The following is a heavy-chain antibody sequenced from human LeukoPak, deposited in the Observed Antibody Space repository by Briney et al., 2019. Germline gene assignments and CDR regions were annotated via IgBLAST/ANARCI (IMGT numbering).Heavy chain of an antibody. Sequence: PSETLSLTCAVYGGSFSGYYWSWIRQPPGKGLEWIGYIYYSGSTNFNPSLKSRVTISVDTSKNQFSLKLSSVTAADTAVDYCARSFVDSSGYYDDYWGQGTLVTVSS. CDR3: ARSFVDSSGYYDDY. J-gene: IGHJ4*02. V-gene: IGHV4-59*01. CDR2: IYYSGST. D-gene: IGHD3-22*01. CDR1: GGSFSGYY.